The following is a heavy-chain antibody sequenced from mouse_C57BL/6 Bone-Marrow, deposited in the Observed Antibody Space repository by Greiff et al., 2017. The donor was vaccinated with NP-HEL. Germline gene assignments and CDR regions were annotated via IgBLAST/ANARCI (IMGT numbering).Heavy chain of an antibody. CDR2: ISDGGSYT. D-gene: IGHD2-10*02. CDR3: ARGPPSPYYAMDY. Sequence: EVMLVESGGGLVKPGGSLKLSCAASGFTFSSYAMSWVRQTPEKRLEWVATISDGGSYTYYPENVKGRFTISRDNAKNNLYLQMSHLKSEDTAMYYCARGPPSPYYAMDYWGQGTSVTVSS. CDR1: GFTFSSYA. V-gene: IGHV5-4*03. J-gene: IGHJ4*01.